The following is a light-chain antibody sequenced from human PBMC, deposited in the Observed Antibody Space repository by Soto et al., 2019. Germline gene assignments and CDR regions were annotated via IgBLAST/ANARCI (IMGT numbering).Light chain of an antibody. CDR2: SNN. J-gene: IGLJ1*01. Sequence: QSVLTQPASVSGSPGQSITISCTGSTSDVGAYNYVSWYQQLPGTAPKLLIYSNNQRPSGVPDRFSGSKSGTSASLAISGLQSGDEADYYCASWDDSLNGYVFGTGTKVTVL. CDR3: ASWDDSLNGYV. CDR1: TSDVGAYNY. V-gene: IGLV1-44*01.